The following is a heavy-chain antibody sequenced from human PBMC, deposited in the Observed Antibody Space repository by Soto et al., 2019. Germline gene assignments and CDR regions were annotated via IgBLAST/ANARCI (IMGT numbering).Heavy chain of an antibody. Sequence: GASVQVSCTASGYTFTGYYMHWVRQAPGQGLEWMGWINPNSGGTNYAQKFQGRVTMTRDTSISTAYMELSRLRSDDTAVYYCVILILTNGVRFRFDPWGQGHLLTV. V-gene: IGHV1-2*02. J-gene: IGHJ5*02. CDR1: GYTFTGYY. CDR3: VILILTNGVRFRFDP. CDR2: INPNSGGT. D-gene: IGHD2-8*01.